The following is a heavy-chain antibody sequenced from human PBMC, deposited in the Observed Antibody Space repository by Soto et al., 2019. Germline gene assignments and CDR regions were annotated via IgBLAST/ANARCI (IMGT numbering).Heavy chain of an antibody. CDR2: ISYDGSNK. V-gene: IGHV3-30-3*01. Sequence: KRLEWVAVISYDGSNKYYADSVKGRFTISRDNSKNTLYLQMNSLRAEDTAVYYCASFFFQAEDGIRDVRSVSAFLLNRSSDL. J-gene: IGHJ2*01. CDR3: ASFFFQAEDGIRDVRSVSAFLLNRSSDL. D-gene: IGHD3-10*02.